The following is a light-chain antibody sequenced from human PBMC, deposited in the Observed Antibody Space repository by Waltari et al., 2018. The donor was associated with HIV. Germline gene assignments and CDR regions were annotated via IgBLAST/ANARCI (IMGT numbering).Light chain of an antibody. CDR2: QVN. J-gene: IGLJ3*02. CDR3: SSYTTSSTVV. CDR1: NSDVGGYKY. V-gene: IGLV2-14*01. Sequence: QSALTQPASVSGSPGQSITISCTGTNSDVGGYKYVSWYQQHPGKVPKLIIYQVNNRPSGVSDRFSGSKSGNTASLTISGLQAEDEADYYCSSYTTSSTVVFGGGTKLTV.